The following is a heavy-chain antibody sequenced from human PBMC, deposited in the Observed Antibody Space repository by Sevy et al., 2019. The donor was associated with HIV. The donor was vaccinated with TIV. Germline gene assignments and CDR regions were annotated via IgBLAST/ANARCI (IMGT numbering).Heavy chain of an antibody. J-gene: IGHJ4*02. CDR1: GDSVSTSNKF. Sequence: SETLSLTCTVSGDSVSTSNKFWGWIRQPPGKGLEWIGSIHLTLSTFYNPSLKSRVIISEDTSKNQFSLRLSSVSAAETAVYYCARTQDGVGSVQGDSTSYPYAGDHYFDRWGRGTLVTVSS. CDR3: ARTQDGVGSVQGDSTSYPYAGDHYFDR. CDR2: IHLTLST. D-gene: IGHD2-8*01. V-gene: IGHV4-39*01.